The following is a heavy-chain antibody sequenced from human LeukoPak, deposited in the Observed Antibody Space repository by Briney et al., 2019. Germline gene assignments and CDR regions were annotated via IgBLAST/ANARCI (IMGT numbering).Heavy chain of an antibody. CDR2: IYHSGST. Sequence: SETLSLTCTVSGGSVTSGGYYWPWVRQHPGKGLEWIGYIYHSGSTYCNPSLKSRVTMSVDRSKNQFSVNLTSVTAADTAVYYCARSYGDYYLDYWGQGTLVTVSS. J-gene: IGHJ4*02. D-gene: IGHD4-17*01. CDR1: GGSVTSGGYY. CDR3: ARSYGDYYLDY. V-gene: IGHV4-31*03.